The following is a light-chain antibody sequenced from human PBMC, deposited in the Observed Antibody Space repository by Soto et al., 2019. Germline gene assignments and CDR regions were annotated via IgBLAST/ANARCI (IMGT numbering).Light chain of an antibody. CDR1: SSNIGSNT. V-gene: IGLV1-44*01. CDR2: ANN. J-gene: IGLJ3*02. Sequence: QSVLTQPPSASGTPGQRVTISCSGSSSNIGSNTVNWYQQLPGTAPKLLTYANNQRPSGVPDRFSGSKSGTSASLAISGLQSEDEADYYCAPWDDSLNGPVFGGGTKLTVL. CDR3: APWDDSLNGPV.